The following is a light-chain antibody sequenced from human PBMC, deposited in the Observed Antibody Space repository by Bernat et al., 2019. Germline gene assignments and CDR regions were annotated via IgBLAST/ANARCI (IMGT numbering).Light chain of an antibody. CDR3: MQALQTPVT. J-gene: IGKJ4*01. Sequence: DIVLTQSPLSLPVTPGEPASISCRSGQSLLHSNGFHYLAWYLQKPGQPPQLLIFLGSNRASGVPDRFSGSGSGTHFTLKISSVEAEDVGIYYCMQALQTPVTFGGWTKVEIK. V-gene: IGKV2-28*01. CDR2: LGS. CDR1: QSLLHSNGFHY.